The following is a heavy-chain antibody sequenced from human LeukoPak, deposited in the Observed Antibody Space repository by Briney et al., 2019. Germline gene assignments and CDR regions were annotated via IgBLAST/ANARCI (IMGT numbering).Heavy chain of an antibody. J-gene: IGHJ5*02. CDR3: ASAIAAAGTGFDP. Sequence: VASVKVSCKASGGTFSSYAISWVRQAPGQGLEWMGGIIPIFGTANYAQKFQGRVTITADESTSTAYMELSSLRSEDTAVYYCASAIAAAGTGFDPRGQGTLVTVSS. V-gene: IGHV1-69*01. D-gene: IGHD6-13*01. CDR1: GGTFSSYA. CDR2: IIPIFGTA.